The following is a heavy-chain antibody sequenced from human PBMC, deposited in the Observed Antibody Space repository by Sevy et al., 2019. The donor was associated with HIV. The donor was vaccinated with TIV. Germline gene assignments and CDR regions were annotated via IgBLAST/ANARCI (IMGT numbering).Heavy chain of an antibody. D-gene: IGHD5-18*01. CDR3: ARDLQLWLNYFDY. J-gene: IGHJ4*02. CDR2: ISSSSSTI. CDR1: GFTFSSYS. Sequence: GGSLRLSCAASGFTFSSYSMNWVRQAPGKGLEWVSYISSSSSTIYYADTVKGRFTISRDNAKNSLFLQMNGLRDEDTAVYYCARDLQLWLNYFDYWGQGTLVTVSS. V-gene: IGHV3-48*02.